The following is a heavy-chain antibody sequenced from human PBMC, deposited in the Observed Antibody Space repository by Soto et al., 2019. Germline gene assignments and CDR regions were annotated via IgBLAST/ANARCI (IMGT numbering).Heavy chain of an antibody. V-gene: IGHV3-72*01. Sequence: EVQLVESGGGLVQPGGSLRLACAASGFILSDHYMDWVRQAPGKGLEWIGRSRDKVNSYTTQYAASVKGRFTISRDESKDSLYLQIDNLKPEDTAVYFCTRGGSSSPYYDPMDVWGQGTTVIISS. D-gene: IGHD6-6*01. J-gene: IGHJ6*02. CDR1: GFILSDHY. CDR2: SRDKVNSYTT. CDR3: TRGGSSSPYYDPMDV.